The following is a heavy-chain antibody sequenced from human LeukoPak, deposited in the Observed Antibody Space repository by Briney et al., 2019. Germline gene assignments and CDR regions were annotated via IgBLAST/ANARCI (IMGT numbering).Heavy chain of an antibody. J-gene: IGHJ5*02. Sequence: ASVKVSCKASGYTFTSYAMNWVRQAPGQGLEWMGWINTNTGNPTYAQGFTGRFVFSLDTSVSTAYLQICSLKAEDTAVYYCARGGFGEFPNWFDPWGQGPWSPSPQ. V-gene: IGHV7-4-1*01. D-gene: IGHD3-10*01. CDR1: GYTFTSYA. CDR2: INTNTGNP. CDR3: ARGGFGEFPNWFDP.